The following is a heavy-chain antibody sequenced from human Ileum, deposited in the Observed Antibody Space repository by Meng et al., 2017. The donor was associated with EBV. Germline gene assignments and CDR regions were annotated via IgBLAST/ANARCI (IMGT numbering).Heavy chain of an antibody. D-gene: IGHD2/OR15-2a*01. CDR1: VVCSSGSCYS. CDR2: TYCSWCT. V-gene: IGHV4-39*01. CDR3: VRLSSGLVWN. Sequence: LQPPGWRSVLAKTSATPSPTCTVSVVCSSGSCYSWGWPPQPPGKWLEWIGSTYCSWCTHYNPSLKSRVAISVDTSKGQFCLKLTSVTAADTAVYYCVRLSSGLVWNWGQGTLVTVSS. J-gene: IGHJ4*02.